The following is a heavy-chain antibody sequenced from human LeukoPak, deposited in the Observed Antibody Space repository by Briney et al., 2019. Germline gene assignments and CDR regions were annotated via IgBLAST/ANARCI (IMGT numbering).Heavy chain of an antibody. D-gene: IGHD6-19*01. V-gene: IGHV3-33*01. CDR1: GFTFSSYG. CDR2: IWYDGSNK. CDR3: AREGAVAGIGWFDP. Sequence: QPGRSLRLSCAASGFTFSSYGMHWVRQAPGKGLDWVAVIWYDGSNKYYADSVKGRFTISRDNSKNTLYLQMNSLRAEDTAVYYCAREGAVAGIGWFDPWGQGTLVTVSS. J-gene: IGHJ5*02.